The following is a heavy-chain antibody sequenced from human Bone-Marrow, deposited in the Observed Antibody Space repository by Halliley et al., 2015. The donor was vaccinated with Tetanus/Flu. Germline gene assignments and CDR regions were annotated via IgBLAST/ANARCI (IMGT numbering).Heavy chain of an antibody. V-gene: IGHV3-64D*06. CDR1: GFTFSGSA. J-gene: IGHJ6*02. D-gene: IGHD3-16*02. CDR2: ISGTGSST. CDR3: ANELSSSDYYYGMDV. Sequence: SLRLSCSASGFTFSGSAMHWVRQAPGKGLEHISGISGTGSSTYYTDSVKGRFTISRDNSKNTLHLQMSDLRREDTGVYYCANELSSSDYYYGMDVWGQGTPVTVSS.